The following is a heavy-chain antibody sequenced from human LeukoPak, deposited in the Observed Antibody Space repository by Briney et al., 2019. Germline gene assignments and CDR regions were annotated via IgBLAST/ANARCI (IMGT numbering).Heavy chain of an antibody. CDR1: GGSISSYY. D-gene: IGHD5-24*01. CDR3: ARETENRDGYINAFDI. V-gene: IGHV4-59*01. CDR2: IYYRGST. Sequence: SETLSLTCTVSGGSISSYYWSWIRQPPGKGLEWIGYIYYRGSTNYNPSLKSRVTMSVDTSKNQFSLKLSSVTAADTAFYYCARETENRDGYINAFDIWGQGTMVSVSS. J-gene: IGHJ3*02.